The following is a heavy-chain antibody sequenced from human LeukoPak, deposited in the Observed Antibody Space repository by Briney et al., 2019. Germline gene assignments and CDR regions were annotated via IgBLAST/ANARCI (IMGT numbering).Heavy chain of an antibody. CDR1: GGSISGYY. Sequence: SETLSLTCTVSGGSISGYYWSWIRQPPGKGLEWIGYVSYSGSTNYNPSLKSRVTMSVDTSKNQVSLKLRSVTTADTAVYYCARWNPYDSSGYYYAFDYWGQGTLVTASS. CDR3: ARWNPYDSSGYYYAFDY. V-gene: IGHV4-59*01. J-gene: IGHJ4*02. D-gene: IGHD3-22*01. CDR2: VSYSGST.